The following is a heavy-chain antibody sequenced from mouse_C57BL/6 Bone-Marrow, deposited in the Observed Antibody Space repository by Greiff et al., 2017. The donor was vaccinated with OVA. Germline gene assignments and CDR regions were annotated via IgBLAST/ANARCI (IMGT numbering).Heavy chain of an antibody. J-gene: IGHJ4*01. CDR3: TRSGSNYYALDY. D-gene: IGHD1-1*01. Sequence: QVQLQQSGAELVRPGASVTLSCKASGYTFTDYEMHWVKQTPVHGLEWIGPIDPETGGTAYNQKFKGQAILTADKSSSTAYRELSSPTSEDSAVYYCTRSGSNYYALDYWGQGTSVTVSS. CDR1: GYTFTDYE. V-gene: IGHV1-15*01. CDR2: IDPETGGT.